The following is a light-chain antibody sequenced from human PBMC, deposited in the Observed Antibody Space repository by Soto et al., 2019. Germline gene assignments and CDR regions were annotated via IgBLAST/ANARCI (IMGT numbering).Light chain of an antibody. J-gene: IGKJ1*01. CDR3: QKYNSAPTWT. CDR1: QGISNY. V-gene: IGKV1-27*01. Sequence: DIQMTQSPSSLSASVGDRVTSTCRASQGISNYLAWYQQKPGKVPKLLIYAASTLQSGVPSRFSGSGSGTDFTLTISSLQPEDVATYYCQKYNSAPTWTFGQGTKVEIK. CDR2: AAS.